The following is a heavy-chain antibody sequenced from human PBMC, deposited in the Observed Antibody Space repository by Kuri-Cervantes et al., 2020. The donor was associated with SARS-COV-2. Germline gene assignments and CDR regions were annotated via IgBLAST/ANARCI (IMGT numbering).Heavy chain of an antibody. Sequence: ASVKVSCKASGYTFTSYGISWVRQAPGQGLEWMGWISAYNGNTNYAQKFQGRVTMTRDTSTSTVYMELSSLRSEDTAVYYCARSISGITGTTAAFDIWGQGTMVTVSS. J-gene: IGHJ3*02. CDR1: GYTFTSYG. D-gene: IGHD1-20*01. CDR2: ISAYNGNT. CDR3: ARSISGITGTTAAFDI. V-gene: IGHV1-18*01.